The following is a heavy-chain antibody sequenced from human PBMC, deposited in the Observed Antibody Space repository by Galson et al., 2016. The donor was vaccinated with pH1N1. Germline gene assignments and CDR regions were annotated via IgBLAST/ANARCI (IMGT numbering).Heavy chain of an antibody. Sequence: SVKVSCKASGYTFTKEYIHWVRQAPGQGLEWMGVIDPSNGGTTYSQKFQGLVTMTRDTSTNTVYMGLGGLTSEDTAVYSCIRDLGRRRDYWGQGTLVTVSS. CDR2: IDPSNGGT. V-gene: IGHV1-46*01. CDR3: IRDLGRRRDY. D-gene: IGHD7-27*01. CDR1: GYTFTKEY. J-gene: IGHJ4*02.